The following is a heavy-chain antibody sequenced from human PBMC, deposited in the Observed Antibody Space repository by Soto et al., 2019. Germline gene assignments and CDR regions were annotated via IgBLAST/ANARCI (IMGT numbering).Heavy chain of an antibody. J-gene: IGHJ5*02. V-gene: IGHV4-31*03. CDR3: ARGGKFDTAMVFRNTNWFDP. CDR2: IYYSGST. CDR1: GGSISSGGYY. D-gene: IGHD5-18*01. Sequence: SETLSLTCTVSGGSISSGGYYWSWIRQHPGKGLEWIGYIYYSGSTYYNPSLKSRVTISVDTSKNQFSLKLSSVTAADTAVYYCARGGKFDTAMVFRNTNWFDPWGQGTLVTVSS.